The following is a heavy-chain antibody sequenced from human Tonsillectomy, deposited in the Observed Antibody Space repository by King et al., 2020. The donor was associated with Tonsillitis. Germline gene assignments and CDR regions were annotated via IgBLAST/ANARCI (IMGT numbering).Heavy chain of an antibody. CDR1: GFIVSDHA. CDR2: MSHDAKYK. J-gene: IGHJ3*02. CDR3: AKESNAFDI. V-gene: IGHV3-30*18. Sequence: VQLVESGGGVVQPGRSLRLSCAASGFIVSDHAMHWVRQAPGKGLEWVASMSHDAKYKWYADSVKGRFTISRGNSNNALYLQMNSLKTEDTAVFYCAKESNAFDIWGLGTMVTVSS.